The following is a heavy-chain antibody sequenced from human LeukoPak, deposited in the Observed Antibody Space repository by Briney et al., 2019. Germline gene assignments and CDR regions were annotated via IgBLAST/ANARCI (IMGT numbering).Heavy chain of an antibody. J-gene: IGHJ4*02. CDR3: ARTPLGYCSSTSCYTRFFFDY. Sequence: GSLRLSCAASGFTFSDYYMSWIRQAPGKGLEWVSYISSSGSIINYADSVKGRFTISRDNAKNSLYLQMNSLRAEDTAVYYCARTPLGYCSSTSCYTRFFFDYWGQGTLVTVSS. D-gene: IGHD2-2*02. CDR1: GFTFSDYY. V-gene: IGHV3-11*04. CDR2: ISSSGSII.